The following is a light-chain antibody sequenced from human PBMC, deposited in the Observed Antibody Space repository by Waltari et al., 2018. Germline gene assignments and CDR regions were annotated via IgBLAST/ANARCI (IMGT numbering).Light chain of an antibody. V-gene: IGLV3-21*02. CDR2: DST. CDR1: NIGIKS. Sequence: SYVLTQPPSVSVAPGQTAIFTCGGNNIGIKSVHWYQLRPGQAPVLVVYDSTDRPSGVHERISGSNSGNTATLSIGSVEAGDEADYYCQVWDSRSDHLLVFGGGTKLTVL. J-gene: IGLJ3*02. CDR3: QVWDSRSDHLLV.